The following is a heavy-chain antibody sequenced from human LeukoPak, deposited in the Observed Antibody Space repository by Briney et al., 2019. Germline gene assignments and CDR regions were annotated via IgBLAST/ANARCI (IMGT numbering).Heavy chain of an antibody. D-gene: IGHD4-17*01. V-gene: IGHV4-31*03. CDR3: ARGPDYGDYGGFDY. Sequence: SETLSRTCTVSGGSISSGGYYWSWIRQHPGKGLEWIGYIYYSGSTYYNPSLKGRVTISVDASKNQFSLKLSSVTAADTAVYYCARGPDYGDYGGFDYWGQGTLVTVSS. CDR1: GGSISSGGYY. CDR2: IYYSGST. J-gene: IGHJ4*02.